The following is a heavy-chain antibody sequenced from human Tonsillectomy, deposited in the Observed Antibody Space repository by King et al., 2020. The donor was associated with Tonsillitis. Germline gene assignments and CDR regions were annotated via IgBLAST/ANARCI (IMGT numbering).Heavy chain of an antibody. CDR1: GYIFINFW. V-gene: IGHV5-51*03. CDR3: VRGRVNGINGVPVPGTYFDY. CDR2: IYPDDSDT. J-gene: IGHJ4*02. D-gene: IGHD2-8*01. Sequence: QLVQSGAEGKKPGQSLKISCQGSGYIFINFWIGWVRQMPGRGLEWMWIIYPDDSDTRYSPSFQGQVTISVDKSNSTAYLQWTSLKAPDTAMYYCVRGRVNGINGVPVPGTYFDYWGQGTPVTVSS.